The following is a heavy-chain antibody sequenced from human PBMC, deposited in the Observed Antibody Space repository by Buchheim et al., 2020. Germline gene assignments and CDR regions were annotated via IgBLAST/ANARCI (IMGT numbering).Heavy chain of an antibody. Sequence: EVQLVESGGGLVQPGGSLRLSCAASGFTFSSYWMSWVRQAPGKGLEWVANIKQDGSEKYYVDSVKGRFTISRDNAKNSLYLQMNSLRAEDTAVYYCARLPAAAGTYYYYYYGMDVWGQGTT. D-gene: IGHD6-13*01. CDR3: ARLPAAAGTYYYYYYGMDV. J-gene: IGHJ6*02. CDR2: IKQDGSEK. CDR1: GFTFSSYW. V-gene: IGHV3-7*03.